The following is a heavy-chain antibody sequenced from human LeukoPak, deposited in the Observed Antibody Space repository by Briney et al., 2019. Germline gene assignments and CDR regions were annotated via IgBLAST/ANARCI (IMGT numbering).Heavy chain of an antibody. V-gene: IGHV1-2*06. J-gene: IGHJ4*02. CDR3: AREKSRDDFWSGYTSSYFDY. Sequence: ASVKVSCKASGYTFTGYYMHWVRQAPGQGLEWMGLINPNSGGTNYAQKFQGRVTMTRDTSISTAYMELSRLRSDDTAVYYCAREKSRDDFWSGYTSSYFDYWGQGTLVTVSS. CDR1: GYTFTGYY. D-gene: IGHD3-3*01. CDR2: INPNSGGT.